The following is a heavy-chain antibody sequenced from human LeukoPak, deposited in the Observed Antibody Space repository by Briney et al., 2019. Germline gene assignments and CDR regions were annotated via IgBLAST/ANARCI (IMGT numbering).Heavy chain of an antibody. V-gene: IGHV1-46*01. J-gene: IGHJ4*02. Sequence: ASVKVSCKASGYTFTGYYMHWVRQAPGQGLEWMGIINPSGGSTSYAQKFQGRVTMTRDMSTSTVYMELSSLRSEDTAVYYCAINYYDSSGYPSLRYWGQGTLVTVSS. CDR2: INPSGGST. CDR1: GYTFTGYY. D-gene: IGHD3-22*01. CDR3: AINYYDSSGYPSLRY.